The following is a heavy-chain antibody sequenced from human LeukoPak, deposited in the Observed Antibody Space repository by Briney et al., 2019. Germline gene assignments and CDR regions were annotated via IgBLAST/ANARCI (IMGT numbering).Heavy chain of an antibody. CDR3: AKNGGSGYYYFDY. CDR1: GYTFTTYG. V-gene: IGHV3-30*18. Sequence: GGSLRLSCAASGYTFTTYGMHWVRQAPGKGLEWVAVISYDGSNKYYADSVKGRFTISRDNSKNTLYLQMNSLRAEDTAVYYCAKNGGSGYYYFDYWGQGTLVTVSS. J-gene: IGHJ4*02. CDR2: ISYDGSNK. D-gene: IGHD3-22*01.